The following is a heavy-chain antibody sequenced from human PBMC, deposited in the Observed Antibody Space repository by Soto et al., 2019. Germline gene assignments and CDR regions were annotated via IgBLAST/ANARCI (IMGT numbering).Heavy chain of an antibody. Sequence: EVQLVESGGDLVQTGGSLRLSCAASGFTFSSYWIHWVRQAPGKGLVWVSRIKYDGSTTNYADSVKGRFTISRDYAKNTVYLQMNSLRAEDTALYYCARGIQYKYGMDVWGQGTTVTVSS. CDR2: IKYDGSTT. CDR1: GFTFSSYW. V-gene: IGHV3-74*01. CDR3: ARGIQYKYGMDV. D-gene: IGHD5-18*01. J-gene: IGHJ6*02.